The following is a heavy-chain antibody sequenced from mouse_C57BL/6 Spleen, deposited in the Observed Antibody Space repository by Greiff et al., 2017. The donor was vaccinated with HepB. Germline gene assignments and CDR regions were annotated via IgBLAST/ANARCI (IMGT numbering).Heavy chain of an antibody. CDR2: IYPGSGST. CDR3: ASYYSNLAWFAY. J-gene: IGHJ3*01. D-gene: IGHD2-5*01. CDR1: GYTFTSYW. V-gene: IGHV1-55*01. Sequence: VQLQQPGAELVKPGASVKMSCKASGYTFTSYWITWVKQRPGQGLEWIGDIYPGSGSTNYNEKFKSKATLTVDTSSSTAYMQLSSLTSEDSAVYYCASYYSNLAWFAYWGQGTLVTVSA.